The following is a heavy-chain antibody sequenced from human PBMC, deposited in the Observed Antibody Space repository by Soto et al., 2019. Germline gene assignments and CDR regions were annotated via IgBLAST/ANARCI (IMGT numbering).Heavy chain of an antibody. CDR3: AREVYYDILTGYRHLYYFDY. Sequence: GGSLRLSCAASGFTVSSNYMSWVRQAPGKGLEWVSVIYSGGSTYYADSVKGRFTISRDNSKNTLYLQMNSLRAEDTAVYYCAREVYYDILTGYRHLYYFDYWGQGTLVTVSS. D-gene: IGHD3-9*01. J-gene: IGHJ4*02. V-gene: IGHV3-66*01. CDR1: GFTVSSNY. CDR2: IYSGGST.